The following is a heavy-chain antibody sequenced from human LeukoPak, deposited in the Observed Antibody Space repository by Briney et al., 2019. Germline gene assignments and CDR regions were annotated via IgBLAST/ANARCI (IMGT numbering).Heavy chain of an antibody. CDR2: INPSSGGT. D-gene: IGHD2-15*01. J-gene: IGHJ4*02. V-gene: IGHV1-2*02. CDR3: ARVPRRGCSGGSCYRYYFDY. CDR1: GYTFTGYY. Sequence: GASVKVSCKASGYTFTGYYMHWVRQAPGQGLEWMGWINPSSGGTNYAQKFQGRVTMTRDTSISTAYMELSRLRSDDTAVYYCARVPRRGCSGGSCYRYYFDYWGQGTLVTVSS.